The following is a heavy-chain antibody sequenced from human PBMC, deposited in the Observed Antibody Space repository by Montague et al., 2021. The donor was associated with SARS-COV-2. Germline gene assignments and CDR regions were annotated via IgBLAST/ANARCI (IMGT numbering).Heavy chain of an antibody. CDR1: GGSISSSGYY. J-gene: IGHJ3*01. Sequence: SETLSLTCTVSGGSISSSGYYWGWIRQPPGKGLEWIGSIYYSGNTYYSPSLQSRVTISVDTSKNQFSLKLNSLTAADTAVYYCARLAPYRFNSNGNYYNAVDFWGQGTMVTVSS. CDR2: IYYSGNT. D-gene: IGHD3-22*01. CDR3: ARLAPYRFNSNGNYYNAVDF. V-gene: IGHV4-39*01.